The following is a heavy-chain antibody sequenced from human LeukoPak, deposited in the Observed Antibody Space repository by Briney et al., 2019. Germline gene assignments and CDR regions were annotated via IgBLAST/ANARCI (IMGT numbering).Heavy chain of an antibody. D-gene: IGHD3-16*01. V-gene: IGHV4-4*07. CDR2: FYTSGSI. CDR3: ARDRRGTDYYYYMDV. Sequence: SETLSLTCTVSGGSISSYYWSWIRQPAGKGLEWIGRFYTSGSINHNPSLKSRVTMSVDTSKTQFSLNLNLTSVTAADTAVYYCARDRRGTDYYYYMDVWGKGTTVTVSS. J-gene: IGHJ6*03. CDR1: GGSISSYY.